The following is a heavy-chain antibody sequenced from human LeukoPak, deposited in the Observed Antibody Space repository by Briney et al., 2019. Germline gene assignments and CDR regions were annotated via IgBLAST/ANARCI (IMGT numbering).Heavy chain of an antibody. Sequence: GGSLRLSCAASGFIFSNYAMSWARQAPGKGLEWVSAIVGSGANTYYADSVKGRFTISRDNPRNTLYLQMNSMRAEDTAVYYCAKWGDYDVLTGYYDPDNWGQGTLVTVSS. J-gene: IGHJ4*02. D-gene: IGHD3-9*01. CDR3: AKWGDYDVLTGYYDPDN. CDR2: IVGSGANT. CDR1: GFIFSNYA. V-gene: IGHV3-23*01.